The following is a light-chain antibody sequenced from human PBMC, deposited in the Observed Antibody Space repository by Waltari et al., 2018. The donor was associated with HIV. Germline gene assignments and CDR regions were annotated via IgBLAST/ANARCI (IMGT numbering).Light chain of an antibody. J-gene: IGLJ2*01. V-gene: IGLV2-14*01. Sequence: SALIQPASVSGSPGQSVTISCTRTGPDIGNYVAWYQQFAGKAPQLILFKVNSRPSGVSFRFSGFKSGDTASLTISGLQPEHEATYYCTSLGDTNSILFGGGTLLTVL. CDR1: GPDIGNY. CDR2: KVN. CDR3: TSLGDTNSIL.